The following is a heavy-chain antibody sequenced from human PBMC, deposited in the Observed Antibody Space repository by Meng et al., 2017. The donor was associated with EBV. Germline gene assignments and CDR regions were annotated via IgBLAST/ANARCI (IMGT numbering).Heavy chain of an antibody. V-gene: IGHV4-39*07. J-gene: IGHJ5*02. CDR1: GGSISSSSYY. Sequence: LRASGPGLVNPSETLSLTCTVSGGSISSSSYYWGWIRQPPGKGLEWIGSIYYSGSTYYNPSLKSQVTISVDTSKNQFSLKLSSVTAADTAVYYCARVVATIFTNWFDPWGQGTLVTVSS. D-gene: IGHD5-12*01. CDR2: IYYSGST. CDR3: ARVVATIFTNWFDP.